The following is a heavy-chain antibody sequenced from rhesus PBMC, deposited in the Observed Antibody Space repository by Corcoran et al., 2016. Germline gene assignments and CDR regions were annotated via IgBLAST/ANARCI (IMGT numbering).Heavy chain of an antibody. CDR3: ARDWGY. D-gene: IGHD3-28*01. CDR1: GFTFSDYN. CDR2: INNGVGTT. V-gene: IGHV3-178*01. Sequence: EVQLVESGGGLATPGGSLRLSCAASGFTFSDYNMDWVRQAPGKGLEVVSRINNGVGTTWYADAVNGRFTISRENAKNTLYLQMNSLRAEDTAVYYCARDWGYWGQGVLVTVSS. J-gene: IGHJ4*01.